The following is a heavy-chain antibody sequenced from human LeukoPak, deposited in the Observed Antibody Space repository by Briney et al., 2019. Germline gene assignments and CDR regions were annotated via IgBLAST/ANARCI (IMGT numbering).Heavy chain of an antibody. CDR2: IYYSGST. Sequence: KPSQTLSLTCTVSGGSISSGDYYWSWIRQPPGKGLEWLGYIYYSGSTYYNQSLKSRVTISVDTSKNQFCLKLSSVTAADTAVYYCARGINSQLTYYFDYWGQGTLVTVSS. CDR1: GGSISSGDYY. CDR3: ARGINSQLTYYFDY. V-gene: IGHV4-30-4*08. J-gene: IGHJ4*02. D-gene: IGHD1-1*01.